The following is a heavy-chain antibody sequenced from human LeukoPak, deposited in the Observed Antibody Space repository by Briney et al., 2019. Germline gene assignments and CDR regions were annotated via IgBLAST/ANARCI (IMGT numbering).Heavy chain of an antibody. CDR1: GFTFSTYS. D-gene: IGHD6-6*01. Sequence: GGSLRLSCSASGFTFSTYSMHWVRQAPGKGLEYVSAVSSNGGSTYYADSVKGRFTISRDNSKNLLCLQMSSLILEDTALYYCVKDMAARPHYYYAMDVWGQGTTVTVTS. CDR2: VSSNGGST. V-gene: IGHV3-64D*09. CDR3: VKDMAARPHYYYAMDV. J-gene: IGHJ6*02.